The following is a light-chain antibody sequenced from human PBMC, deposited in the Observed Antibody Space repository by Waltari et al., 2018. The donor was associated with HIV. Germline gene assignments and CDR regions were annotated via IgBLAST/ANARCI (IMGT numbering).Light chain of an antibody. Sequence: DIVMTQSPLSLSVTPGEPASISCRPNQSLLHSNGYTCLDWYLQKPGQSPQVLIYLGSNRASGVPDRFSGSGSGADFILKISRVEAEDIGIYYCMQTLQSPWTFGQGTKVEVK. CDR1: QSLLHSNGYTC. CDR2: LGS. CDR3: MQTLQSPWT. J-gene: IGKJ1*01. V-gene: IGKV2-28*01.